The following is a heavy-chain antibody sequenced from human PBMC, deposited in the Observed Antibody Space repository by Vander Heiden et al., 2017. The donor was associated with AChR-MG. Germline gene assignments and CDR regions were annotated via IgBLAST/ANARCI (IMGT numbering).Heavy chain of an antibody. J-gene: IGHJ5*02. CDR3: TKRSDHGSYSWFDP. CDR2: ISWNSGSI. D-gene: IGHD1-26*01. Sequence: EVQLVESGGGLVQPGRSLRLSCEPSGFTFDDYDMHWVRQAPGKGLEWVSGISWNSGSIDYADSVKGRFTISRDNAKNSLYLQMNSLREEDTALYYCTKRSDHGSYSWFDPWGQGTLVTVSS. V-gene: IGHV3-9*01. CDR1: GFTFDDYD.